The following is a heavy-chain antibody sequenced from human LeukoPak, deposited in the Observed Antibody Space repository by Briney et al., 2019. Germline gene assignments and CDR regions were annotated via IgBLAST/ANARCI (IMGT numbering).Heavy chain of an antibody. CDR1: GGSISNYY. CDR3: ARDRGTWNDDGFDY. D-gene: IGHD1-1*01. CDR2: IYYIGST. V-gene: IGHV4-59*12. Sequence: SETLSLTCAGSGGSISNYYWSWIRQPPGKELEWIGYIYYIGSTNYNPSLKRRVTISVDTSKNEFSLKLSSVTAADTAVYYCARDRGTWNDDGFDYWGQGTLVTVSS. J-gene: IGHJ4*02.